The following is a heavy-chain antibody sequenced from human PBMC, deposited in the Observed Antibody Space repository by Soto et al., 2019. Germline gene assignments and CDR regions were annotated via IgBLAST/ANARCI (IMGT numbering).Heavy chain of an antibody. CDR3: AKDREFGDPRSYSYYGMDV. J-gene: IGHJ6*02. V-gene: IGHV3-48*01. CDR1: GFTFSSYS. Sequence: PGASLRLSCAASGFTFSSYSTNWVRQAPGKGLEWVSYISSSSSTIYYADSVKGRFTIPRDNSKNTLYLQMNSLRAEDTAVYYCAKDREFGDPRSYSYYGMDVWGQGPTVNFS. CDR2: ISSSSSTI. D-gene: IGHD3-10*01.